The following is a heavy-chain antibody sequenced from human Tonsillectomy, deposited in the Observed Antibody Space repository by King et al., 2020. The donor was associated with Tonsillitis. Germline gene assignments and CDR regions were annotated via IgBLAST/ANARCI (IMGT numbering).Heavy chain of an antibody. D-gene: IGHD3-10*01. CDR3: ARDLYGGFGDFGY. J-gene: IGHJ4*02. V-gene: IGHV4-59*01. Sequence: VQLQESGPGLVKPSETLSLTCTVSGGSISSYYWSWIRQPPGKGLEWIVYIYYSGSTNYNPSLKSRVTISIHPSKNQFSLTLRSVTAADTAVYYCARDLYGGFGDFGYWGQGTLVTVSS. CDR2: IYYSGST. CDR1: GGSISSYY.